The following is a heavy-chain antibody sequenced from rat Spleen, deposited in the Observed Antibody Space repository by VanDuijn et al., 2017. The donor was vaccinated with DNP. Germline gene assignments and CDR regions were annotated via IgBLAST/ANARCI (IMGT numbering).Heavy chain of an antibody. CDR3: ARVQLGYYALDA. Sequence: EVQLVESGGGLVRPGRSLKLSCSASGFTFSDYYMAWVRQTPSKGLEWVASISTGGGNTYYRDSVKGRFTISRDNAKSTLYLQMDSLRSEETATYYCARVQLGYYALDAWGQGTSVTVSS. CDR2: ISTGGGNT. V-gene: IGHV5S11*01. J-gene: IGHJ4*01. D-gene: IGHD5-1*01. CDR1: GFTFSDYY.